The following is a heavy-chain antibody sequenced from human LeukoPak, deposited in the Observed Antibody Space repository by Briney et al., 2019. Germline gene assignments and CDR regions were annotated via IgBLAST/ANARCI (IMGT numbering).Heavy chain of an antibody. Sequence: GESLKISCKGSGYSFANYWIGWVRQMPGKGLEWTGVIYPDDSDTRYRPSFQGQVTISADKSVSSAYLQWSGLKASDTAMYYCARVKGYDSTGNYESHFDYWGQGTLVTVSS. CDR2: IYPDDSDT. CDR1: GYSFANYW. D-gene: IGHD3-22*01. J-gene: IGHJ4*02. V-gene: IGHV5-51*01. CDR3: ARVKGYDSTGNYESHFDY.